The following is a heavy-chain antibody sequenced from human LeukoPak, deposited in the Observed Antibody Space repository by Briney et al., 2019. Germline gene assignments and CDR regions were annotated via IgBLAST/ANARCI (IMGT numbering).Heavy chain of an antibody. Sequence: ASVKVSCRASGFTFTGYYMHWVRQAPGQGLEWMGWINPNSGGTNFAQKFQGRVTMTRGTSITTAYMELSGLTSDDTAVYYCARGGLPSYGVDVWGQGTTVTVSS. V-gene: IGHV1-2*02. CDR2: INPNSGGT. D-gene: IGHD5-12*01. CDR3: ARGGLPSYGVDV. J-gene: IGHJ6*02. CDR1: GFTFTGYY.